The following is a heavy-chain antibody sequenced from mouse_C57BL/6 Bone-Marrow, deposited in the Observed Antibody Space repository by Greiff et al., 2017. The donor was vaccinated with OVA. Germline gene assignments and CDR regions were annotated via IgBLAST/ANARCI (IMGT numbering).Heavy chain of an antibody. CDR3: AMTGSSGYDYAMDY. Sequence: QVQLQQPGAELVKPGASVKVSCKASGYTFTSYWMHWVKQRPGQGLEWIGRIHPSDSDTNYNQKFKGKATLTVEKSSSTAYMQLSSLTSEDSAVYYCAMTGSSGYDYAMDYWGQGTSVTVSS. V-gene: IGHV1-74*01. D-gene: IGHD3-2*02. J-gene: IGHJ4*01. CDR2: IHPSDSDT. CDR1: GYTFTSYW.